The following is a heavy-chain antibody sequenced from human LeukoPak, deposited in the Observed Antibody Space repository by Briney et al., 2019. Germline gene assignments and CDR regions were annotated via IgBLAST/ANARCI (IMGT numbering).Heavy chain of an antibody. V-gene: IGHV3-30*03. Sequence: GGSLRLSCLASGFTFRHYVMHWVRQAPGKGLEWLAVISYDETRKFYADAVQGRFTISRDNSNYTLFLQMHSLRSDDSAVYYCVRARVRARLGAFDVWGQGTVVTVSS. CDR3: VRARVRARLGAFDV. D-gene: IGHD3-16*01. CDR2: ISYDETRK. J-gene: IGHJ3*01. CDR1: GFTFRHYV.